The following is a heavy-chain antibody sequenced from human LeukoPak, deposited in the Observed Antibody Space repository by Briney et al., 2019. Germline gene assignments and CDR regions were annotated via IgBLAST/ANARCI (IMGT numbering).Heavy chain of an antibody. CDR3: ARAITVAATVDY. CDR1: GGSISSYY. CDR2: IYYSGST. V-gene: IGHV4-59*01. Sequence: SETLSLTCTVSGGSISSYYWSWIRQSPGKGLEWIGYIYYSGSTNYNPSLKSRVTISVDTSKNQSSLKLSSVTAADTAMYYCARAITVAATVDYWGQGTLVTVSS. J-gene: IGHJ4*02. D-gene: IGHD6-13*01.